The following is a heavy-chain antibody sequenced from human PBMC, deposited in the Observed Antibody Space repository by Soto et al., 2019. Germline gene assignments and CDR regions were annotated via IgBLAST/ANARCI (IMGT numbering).Heavy chain of an antibody. V-gene: IGHV3-30*18. Sequence: ESGGGVVQPGRSLRLSCAASGFTFSSYGMHWVRQAPGKGLEWVAVISYDGSNKYYADSVKGRFTISRDNSKNTLYLQMNSLRAEDTAVYYCAKDPYGGTRGYFDYWGQGTLVTVSS. J-gene: IGHJ4*02. CDR2: ISYDGSNK. CDR1: GFTFSSYG. D-gene: IGHD4-17*01. CDR3: AKDPYGGTRGYFDY.